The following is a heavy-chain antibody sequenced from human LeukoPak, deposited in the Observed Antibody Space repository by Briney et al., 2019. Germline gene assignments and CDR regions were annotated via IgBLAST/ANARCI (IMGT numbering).Heavy chain of an antibody. CDR2: ISSSGSTI. Sequence: GGSLRLSCAASGFTFSSYEMNWVRQAPGKGLEWVSYISSSGSTIYYADSVKGRFTISRDNAKNSLYLQMNSLRAEDTAVYYCARDLERKAVAGTSPFDYWGQGTLVTVSS. CDR3: ARDLERKAVAGTSPFDY. D-gene: IGHD6-19*01. CDR1: GFTFSSYE. V-gene: IGHV3-48*03. J-gene: IGHJ4*02.